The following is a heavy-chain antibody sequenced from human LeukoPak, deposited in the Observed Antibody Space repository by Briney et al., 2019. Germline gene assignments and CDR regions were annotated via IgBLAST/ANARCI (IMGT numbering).Heavy chain of an antibody. CDR2: ISAYNGNT. D-gene: IGHD3-22*01. J-gene: IGHJ4*02. Sequence: ASVKVSCKASGYTFTSYGISWVRQAPGQGLEWMGWISAYNGNTNYAQKLQGRVTMTTDTSTSTAYMKLRSLRSDDTAVYYCARGINYYDSSGYYPDFDYWGQGTLVTVSS. CDR1: GYTFTSYG. CDR3: ARGINYYDSSGYYPDFDY. V-gene: IGHV1-18*01.